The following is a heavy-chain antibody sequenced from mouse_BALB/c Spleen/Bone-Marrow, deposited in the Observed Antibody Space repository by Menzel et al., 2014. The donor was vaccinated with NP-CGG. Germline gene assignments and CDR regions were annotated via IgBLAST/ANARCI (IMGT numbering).Heavy chain of an antibody. CDR3: AAYYYVSSYGFAY. CDR1: GFNIKDTY. Sequence: VQLQQSGAELVKPGASVKSSCTASGFNIKDTYMHWVKQRPEQGLEWIGRIDPASGNTKFDPKFQGKATIASDTSSNTAYLQLSSLTSEDTAVYFCAAYYYVSSYGFAYWGQRTLVTVSA. J-gene: IGHJ3*01. CDR2: IDPASGNT. D-gene: IGHD1-1*01. V-gene: IGHV14-3*02.